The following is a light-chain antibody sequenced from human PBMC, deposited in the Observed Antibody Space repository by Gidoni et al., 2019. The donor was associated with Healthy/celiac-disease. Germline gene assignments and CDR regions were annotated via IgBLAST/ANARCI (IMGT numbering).Light chain of an antibody. CDR3: QQLNSYPL. V-gene: IGKV1-9*01. Sequence: DIQLTQSPSFLSASVGDRVTITCRASQSISSYLAWYQQKPGKAPKLLIYAASTLQSGVPSRFSGRGSGTEFTLTISSLQPEDFATYYCQQLNSYPLFGHXTRLEI. J-gene: IGKJ5*01. CDR2: AAS. CDR1: QSISSY.